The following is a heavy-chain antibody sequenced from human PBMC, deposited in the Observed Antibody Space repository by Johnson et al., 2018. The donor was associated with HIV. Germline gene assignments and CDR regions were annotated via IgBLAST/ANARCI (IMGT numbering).Heavy chain of an antibody. CDR3: AKDLFTEREDDAFDI. V-gene: IGHV3-20*04. CDR1: GFTFDDYG. CDR2: INWNGGST. Sequence: VLLVESGGGLVRPGGSLRLSCAASGFTFDDYGMSWVRQAQGKGLEWVSGINWNGGSTGYADSVKGRFTISRDNSKNTLYLQMNSLRAEDTAVYYCAKDLFTEREDDAFDIWGQGTMVTVSS. J-gene: IGHJ3*02. D-gene: IGHD1-26*01.